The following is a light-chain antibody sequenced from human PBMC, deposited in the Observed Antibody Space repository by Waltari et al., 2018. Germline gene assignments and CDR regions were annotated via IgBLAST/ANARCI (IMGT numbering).Light chain of an antibody. CDR3: QQYYTAPYS. CDR2: WAS. V-gene: IGKV4-1*01. J-gene: IGKJ2*03. Sequence: DIVMTQSPDSLAVSLGERATINCKSSQSVFYNSNNKNYLAWYQQKAGQPPKLVIYWASSREAGVPDRFSGSVSGTDFTLTISSLQAEDVAVYYCQQYYTAPYSFGQGTKLEIK. CDR1: QSVFYNSNNKNY.